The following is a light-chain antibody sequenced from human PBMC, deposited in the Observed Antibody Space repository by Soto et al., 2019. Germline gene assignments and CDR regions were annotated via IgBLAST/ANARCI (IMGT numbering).Light chain of an antibody. CDR1: SSNIGNNY. Sequence: QSALTQPPSVSAAPGQKVTISCSGSSSNIGNNYVSWYQQLPGTAPKLLIYDNNRRPSGIPDRFSGSKSGTSATLGITGLQTGDEADYFCETWDSSLSAVLFGGGTKVTVL. V-gene: IGLV1-51*01. CDR3: ETWDSSLSAVL. CDR2: DNN. J-gene: IGLJ2*01.